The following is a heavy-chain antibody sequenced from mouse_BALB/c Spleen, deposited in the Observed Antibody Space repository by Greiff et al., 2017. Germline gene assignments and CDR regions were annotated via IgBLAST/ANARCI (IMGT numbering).Heavy chain of an antibody. CDR1: GFNIKDYY. CDR3: ARGYDVGGAMDY. J-gene: IGHJ4*01. V-gene: IGHV14-1*02. Sequence: EVKLMESGAELVRPGALVKLSCKASGFNIKDYYMHWVKQRPEQGLEWIGWIDPENGNTIYDPKFQGKASITADTSSNTAYLQLSSLTSEDTAVYYCARGYDVGGAMDYWGQGTSVTVSS. D-gene: IGHD2-14*01. CDR2: IDPENGNT.